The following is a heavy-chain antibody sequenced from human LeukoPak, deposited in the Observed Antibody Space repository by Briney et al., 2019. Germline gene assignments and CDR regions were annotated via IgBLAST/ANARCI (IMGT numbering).Heavy chain of an antibody. CDR3: GKDVGYLTFDC. D-gene: IGHD6-13*01. V-gene: IGHV3-7*01. CDR1: GFTFSNYW. Sequence: GGSLRLSCAASGFTFSNYWMSWVRQAPGKGLEWVANIKEDGSDKYYVDSVKGRFTISRDNAKNSLYLQVNSLRADDTAVYYCGKDVGYLTFDCWGQGTLVTVSS. J-gene: IGHJ5*01. CDR2: IKEDGSDK.